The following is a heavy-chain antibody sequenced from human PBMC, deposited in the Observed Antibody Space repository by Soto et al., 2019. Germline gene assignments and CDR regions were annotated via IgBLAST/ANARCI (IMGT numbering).Heavy chain of an antibody. Sequence: GGSLRLSCAASGFTFSNAWINWVRQAPGKGLEWVGRIKSKTDGGTTDYAAPVKGRFAISRDDSNNMVYLQMNSLKIEDTAVYYCTTDSYSTIIIVRFDYWAHGTLVTFST. CDR1: GFTFSNAW. J-gene: IGHJ4*01. CDR3: TTDSYSTIIIVRFDY. V-gene: IGHV3-15*07. D-gene: IGHD3-22*01. CDR2: IKSKTDGGTT.